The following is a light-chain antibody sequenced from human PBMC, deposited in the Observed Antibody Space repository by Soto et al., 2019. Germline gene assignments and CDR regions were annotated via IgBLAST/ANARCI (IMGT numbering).Light chain of an antibody. CDR3: HRSGNSHER. CDR2: GAS. J-gene: IGKJ1*01. CDR1: QTISSRY. V-gene: IGKV3-20*01. Sequence: EIVLAQSPGTLSLSPGERATLSCRASQTISSRYLTWYQQKSGQVPRLLIYGASSRATGIPDRFSGSGSGTDFTLTISRLEPEDVALYYCHRSGNSHERFGQGTKME.